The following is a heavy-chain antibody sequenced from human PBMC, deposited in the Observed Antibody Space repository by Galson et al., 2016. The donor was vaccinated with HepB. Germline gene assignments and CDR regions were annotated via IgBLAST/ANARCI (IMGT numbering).Heavy chain of an antibody. V-gene: IGHV4-59*01. CDR1: GDSISSYY. D-gene: IGHD6-19*01. J-gene: IGHJ4*03. CDR3: AREYSSFDY. Sequence: SETLSLTCTVSGDSISSYYWHWIRLPTGKGLEWIGYVHNSGYTTYNPSLNGRVTISMDPSKNQFSLKLSSVTAADTAVYYCAREYSSFDYVGHGILVTVSS. CDR2: VHNSGYT.